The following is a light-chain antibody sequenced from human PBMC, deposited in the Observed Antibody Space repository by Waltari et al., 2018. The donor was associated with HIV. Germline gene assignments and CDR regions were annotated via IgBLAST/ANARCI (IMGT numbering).Light chain of an antibody. J-gene: IGKJ2*01. CDR1: QSVSSN. V-gene: IGKV3-15*01. CDR2: NTS. CDR3: QQYNNWTPRYT. Sequence: EIVMTQSPGTLSLFPGERVTLSCRASQSVSSNLAWYQQRPGQAPRLVIYNTSARATGIPARFSGSGCGTEFTLTISSLQSEDFAVDYCQQYNNWTPRYTFGQGTKLEI.